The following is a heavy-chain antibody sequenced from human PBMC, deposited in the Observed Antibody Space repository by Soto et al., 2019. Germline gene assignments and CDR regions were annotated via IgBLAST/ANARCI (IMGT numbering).Heavy chain of an antibody. Sequence: PSETLSLTCTVSGGSVSSGSYYWSWIRQPPGKGLEWIGYIYYSGSTNYNPSLKSRVTISVDTSKNQFSLKLSSVTAADTAVYYCARDWVLRFGEPNYGMDVWGQGTTVTVSS. J-gene: IGHJ6*02. D-gene: IGHD3-10*01. CDR2: IYYSGST. CDR1: GGSVSSGSYY. CDR3: ARDWVLRFGEPNYGMDV. V-gene: IGHV4-61*01.